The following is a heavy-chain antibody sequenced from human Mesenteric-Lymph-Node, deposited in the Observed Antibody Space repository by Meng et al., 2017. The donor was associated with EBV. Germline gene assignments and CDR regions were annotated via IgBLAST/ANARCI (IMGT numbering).Heavy chain of an antibody. V-gene: IGHV1-46*01. CDR3: ARDLGIAGYYFDY. D-gene: IGHD6-13*01. CDR1: GSTFTNYY. J-gene: IGHJ4*02. Sequence: QVQLVQSGAEVKKPGASVMVSCKASGSTFTNYYMHWVRQAPGQGLEWMGIINPSGGSTSYAQKFQGRVTMTRDTSTRTVYMELSSLRSEDTAVYYCARDLGIAGYYFDYWGQGTLVTVSS. CDR2: INPSGGST.